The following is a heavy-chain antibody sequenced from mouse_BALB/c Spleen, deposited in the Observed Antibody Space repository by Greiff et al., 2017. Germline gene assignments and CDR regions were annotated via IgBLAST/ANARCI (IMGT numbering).Heavy chain of an antibody. J-gene: IGHJ3*01. V-gene: IGHV7-3*02. CDR2: IRNKANGYTT. CDR3: ARDYYGSSWFAY. D-gene: IGHD1-1*01. CDR1: GFTFTDYY. Sequence: DVKLVESGGGLVQPGGSLRLSCATSGFTFTDYYMSWVRQPPGKALEWLGFIRNKANGYTTEYSASVKGRFTISRDNSQRILYLQMNTLRAEDSATYYCARDYYGSSWFAYWGQGTLVTVSA.